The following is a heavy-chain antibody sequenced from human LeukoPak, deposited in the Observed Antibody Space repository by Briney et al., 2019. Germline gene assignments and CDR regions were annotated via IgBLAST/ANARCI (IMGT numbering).Heavy chain of an antibody. V-gene: IGHV3-30*18. CDR3: AKEGSTTFREDFDC. CDR2: ASSDGDTT. D-gene: IGHD3-16*01. CDR1: GFTFSRYG. J-gene: IGHJ4*02. Sequence: GRSLRLSCAASGFTFSRYGMHWVRQAPGKGLEWVAVASSDGDTTYYADSVKGRFTISRDNSRNTLYLQMNSLRAEDTAVYYCAKEGSTTFREDFDCWGQGTLVVVSS.